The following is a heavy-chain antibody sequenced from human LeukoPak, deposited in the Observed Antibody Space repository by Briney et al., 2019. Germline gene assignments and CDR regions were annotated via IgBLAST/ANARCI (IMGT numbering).Heavy chain of an antibody. D-gene: IGHD5-18*01. Sequence: KPGGSLRLSCAASGFPFSSSAMSWFRQAPGKGLEWVGFIRSKAYGGTTEYAASVKGRFTISRDDSKSIAYLQMNSLKTEDTAVYYCTRGAYTAMGWGQGTLVTVSS. CDR3: TRGAYTAMG. CDR1: GFPFSSSA. V-gene: IGHV3-49*05. J-gene: IGHJ4*02. CDR2: IRSKAYGGTT.